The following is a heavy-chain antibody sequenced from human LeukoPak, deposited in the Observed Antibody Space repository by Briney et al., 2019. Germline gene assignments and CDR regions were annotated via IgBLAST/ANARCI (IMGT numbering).Heavy chain of an antibody. V-gene: IGHV3-53*01. CDR2: IYSGGST. J-gene: IGHJ4*02. CDR3: AKSPGGYSGPFGD. CDR1: GFTVSSNY. D-gene: IGHD5-12*01. Sequence: PPGGSLRLSCAASGFTVSSNYMSWVRQAPGKGLEWVSVIYSGGSTYYADSVKGRFTISRDNAKNSLYLQMNSLRVEDTAVYYCAKSPGGYSGPFGDWGQGTLVTVSS.